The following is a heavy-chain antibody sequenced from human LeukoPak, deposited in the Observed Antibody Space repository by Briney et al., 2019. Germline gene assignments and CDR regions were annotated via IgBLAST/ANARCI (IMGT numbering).Heavy chain of an antibody. CDR2: IYYSGST. Sequence: SETLSLTCSVSGGSISSSNYYWGWIRQSPGKGLEWIGSIYYSGSTYYNPSLKSRLTISVDTSKNQFSLQLSSVTAADAAVYYCVRQKITTSDYWGQGSMVTVSS. CDR1: GGSISSSNYY. CDR3: VRQKITTSDY. J-gene: IGHJ4*02. D-gene: IGHD4-11*01. V-gene: IGHV4-39*01.